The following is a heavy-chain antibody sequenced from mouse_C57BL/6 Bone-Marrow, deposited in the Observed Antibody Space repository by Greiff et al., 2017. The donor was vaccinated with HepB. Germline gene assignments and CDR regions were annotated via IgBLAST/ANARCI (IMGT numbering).Heavy chain of an antibody. CDR1: GYTFTSYW. CDR3: ASSYYYGLDY. D-gene: IGHD1-1*01. CDR2: IDPSDSYT. V-gene: IGHV1-59*01. J-gene: IGHJ2*01. Sequence: QVQLQQSGAELVRPGPSVKLSCKASGYTFTSYWMHWVKQRPGQGLEWIGVIDPSDSYTNYNQKFKGKATLTVDTSSSTAYMQLSSLTSEDSAVYYCASSYYYGLDYWGQGTTLTVSS.